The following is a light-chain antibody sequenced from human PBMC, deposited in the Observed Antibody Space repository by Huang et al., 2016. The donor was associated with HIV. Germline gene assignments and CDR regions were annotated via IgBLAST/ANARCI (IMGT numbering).Light chain of an antibody. CDR3: QQYNTWVT. CDR1: HSINTY. Sequence: DIQMTQSPSTLSASVGDRVTITCRARHSINTYLAWYQQKPGLAPKLLIYKASSLESGVPSRFSGSGSVTEFTLTISSLQPDDFGSYYCQQYNTWVTFGGGTKVEIK. CDR2: KAS. V-gene: IGKV1-5*03. J-gene: IGKJ4*01.